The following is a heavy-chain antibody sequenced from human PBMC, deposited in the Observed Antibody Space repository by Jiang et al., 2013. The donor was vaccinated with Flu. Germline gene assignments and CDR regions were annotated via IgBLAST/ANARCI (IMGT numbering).Heavy chain of an antibody. CDR2: GSGGRT. Sequence: GSGGRTYYADSVKGRFTISRDNSKNTLYLQMNSLRAEDTAVYYCAKGTYYYDSSGSAYFDYWGQGTLVTVSS. V-gene: IGHV3-23*01. D-gene: IGHD3-22*01. CDR3: AKGTYYYDSSGSAYFDY. J-gene: IGHJ4*02.